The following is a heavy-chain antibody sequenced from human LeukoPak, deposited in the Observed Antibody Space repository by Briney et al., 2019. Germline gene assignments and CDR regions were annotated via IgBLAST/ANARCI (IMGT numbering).Heavy chain of an antibody. D-gene: IGHD6-19*01. V-gene: IGHV3-74*01. CDR1: GFSFSRNW. CDR2: INSDGSAT. J-gene: IGHJ4*02. Sequence: GGSLILSCAASGFSFSRNWMHWVRQAPGKGLVWVSRINSDGSATHYADSVKGRFTISRDNAKNTLYLQMNSLRAEDTAVYYCATDPDSGGWSTFDYWGQGTLVTVSS. CDR3: ATDPDSGGWSTFDY.